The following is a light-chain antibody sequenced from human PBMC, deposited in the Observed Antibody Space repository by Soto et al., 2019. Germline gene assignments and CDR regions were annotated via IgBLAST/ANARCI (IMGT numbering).Light chain of an antibody. J-gene: IGKJ5*01. Sequence: ETVLTQSPATLSSFPGDRVTLSCRASQYINTRLAWYQHRPGQAPRLLIYQTSIRATGIPARFSGSGSGTDFTLTISSLEPEDFAVYYCQHRSEWPVSFGQGTRLEIK. V-gene: IGKV3-11*01. CDR3: QHRSEWPVS. CDR2: QTS. CDR1: QYINTR.